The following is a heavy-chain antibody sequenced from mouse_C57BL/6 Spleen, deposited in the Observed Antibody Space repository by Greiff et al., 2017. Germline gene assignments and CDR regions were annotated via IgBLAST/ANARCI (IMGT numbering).Heavy chain of an antibody. Sequence: QVQLQQPGAELVMPGASVKLSCKASGYTFTSYWMHWVKQRPGQGLEWIGEIDPSDSYTNYNQKFKGKSTLTVDKSSSTAYMQLSSLTSEDSAVYDCARRGTTVGGWYVDVWGTGTTVTVSS. J-gene: IGHJ1*03. CDR2: IDPSDSYT. D-gene: IGHD1-1*01. CDR1: GYTFTSYW. V-gene: IGHV1-69*01. CDR3: ARRGTTVGGWYVDV.